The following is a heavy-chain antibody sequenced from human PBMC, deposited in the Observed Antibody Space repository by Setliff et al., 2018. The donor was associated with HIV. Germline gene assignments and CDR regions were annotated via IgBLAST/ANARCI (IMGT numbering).Heavy chain of an antibody. J-gene: IGHJ6*03. Sequence: PGGSLRLSCAASGFTFSNYAMRWVRQAPGKGLAWVSGISGSGISTYNADSVKGRFTISRDNSNNTLYLQMNSLRAEDTAVYYCAKSGYCGGSTCRNYFYYMDVWGKGTTVTVSS. D-gene: IGHD2-21*01. CDR1: GFTFSNYA. CDR2: ISGSGIST. V-gene: IGHV3-23*01. CDR3: AKSGYCGGSTCRNYFYYMDV.